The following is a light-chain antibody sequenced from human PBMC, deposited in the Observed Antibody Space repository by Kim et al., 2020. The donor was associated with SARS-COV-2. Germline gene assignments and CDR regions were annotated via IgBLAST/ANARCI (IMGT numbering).Light chain of an antibody. V-gene: IGKV3-20*01. CDR2: GTS. CDR1: QSVSGAY. CDR3: QQYGNSRYT. Sequence: LSPGEAATLSCRARQSVSGAYLAWYQQKPGQAPRLVIYGTSSRATGIPDRFSGSGSGTDFTLTISRLEPEDFALYYCQQYGNSRYTFGPGTKLEI. J-gene: IGKJ2*01.